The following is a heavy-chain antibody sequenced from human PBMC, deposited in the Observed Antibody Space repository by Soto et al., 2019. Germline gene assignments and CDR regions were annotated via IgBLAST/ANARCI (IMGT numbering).Heavy chain of an antibody. CDR1: GFTFSKYA. D-gene: IGHD6-19*01. CDR3: AKDLQWLVQGPYY. CDR2: ISYNGGGT. Sequence: GGSLRLSCAASGFTFSKYAMTWARQAPGKGLEWVSAISYNGGGTYYVDSVKGRFTISRDNSKNTLFLQMNSLRADDTAVYYCAKDLQWLVQGPYYWGQGTLVTVSS. J-gene: IGHJ4*02. V-gene: IGHV3-23*01.